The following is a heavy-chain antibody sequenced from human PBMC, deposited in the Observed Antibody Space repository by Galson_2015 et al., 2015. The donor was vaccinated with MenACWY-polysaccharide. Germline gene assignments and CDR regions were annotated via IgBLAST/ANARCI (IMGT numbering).Heavy chain of an antibody. CDR3: AMSSGWFREYYFDY. CDR2: ISSSSSYI. J-gene: IGHJ4*02. V-gene: IGHV3-21*04. Sequence: SLRLSCAASGFTFSSYSMNWVRQAPGKGLEWVSSISSSSSYIYHADSVKGRFTISRDNAKNSLYLQMNSLRAEDTAVYYCAMSSGWFREYYFDYWDQGTLVTVSS. D-gene: IGHD6-19*01. CDR1: GFTFSSYS.